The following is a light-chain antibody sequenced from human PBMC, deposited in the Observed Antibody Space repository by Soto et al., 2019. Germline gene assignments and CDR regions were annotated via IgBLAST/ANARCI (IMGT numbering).Light chain of an antibody. V-gene: IGLV2-14*01. CDR3: SSYTCSSTLVV. CDR2: DVS. Sequence: QSALTQPASVSGSPGQSITISCTGTSSDVGGYNYVSWYQQHPGKAPKLMINDVSNRPSGVSNRFSGSKSGNTASLTISGLQAEDEADYYCSSYTCSSTLVVFGGGTKVTVL. CDR1: SSDVGGYNY. J-gene: IGLJ2*01.